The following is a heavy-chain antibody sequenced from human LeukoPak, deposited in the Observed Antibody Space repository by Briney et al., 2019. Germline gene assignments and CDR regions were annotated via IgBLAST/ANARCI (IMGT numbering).Heavy chain of an antibody. CDR2: ISGSSSYI. Sequence: GGSLRLSCADSGFTFSSHSMSWVRQAPGMGLEWVSSISGSSSYIFYADSVKGRFTISRDNAKNSLYLQMNSLRVEDTAVYYCARARICGGSSCYSRGFDYWGQGTLVTVSS. CDR3: ARARICGGSSCYSRGFDY. V-gene: IGHV3-21*01. J-gene: IGHJ4*02. D-gene: IGHD2-15*01. CDR1: GFTFSSHS.